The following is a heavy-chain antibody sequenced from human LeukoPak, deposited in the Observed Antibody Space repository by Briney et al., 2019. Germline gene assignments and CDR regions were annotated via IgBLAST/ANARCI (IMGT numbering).Heavy chain of an antibody. V-gene: IGHV1-69*04. J-gene: IGHJ6*02. CDR1: GGTFSSYT. CDR2: IIPILGIA. CDR3: ARDLRDGSGSPDCYYGMDV. Sequence: ASVKVSCKASGGTFSSYTISWVRQAPGQGLEWMGRIIPILGIANYAQKFQGRVTITADKSTSTAYMELSSLRSEDTAVYYCARDLRDGSGSPDCYYGMDVWGQGTTVTVSS. D-gene: IGHD3-10*01.